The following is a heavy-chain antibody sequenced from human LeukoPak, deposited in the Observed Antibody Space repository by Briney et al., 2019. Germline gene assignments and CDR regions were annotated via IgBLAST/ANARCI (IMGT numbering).Heavy chain of an antibody. V-gene: IGHV3-30-3*01. CDR3: AGDSSGYYFYFDL. CDR2: ISYDGSNK. Sequence: GGSLRLSCAASGFTFSNYAMHWVRQAPGKGLEWVAVISYDGSNKYYADSVKGRFTVSRDNSKNTVYLQMNSLRTDDTAVYYCAGDSSGYYFYFDLWGRGTLVTVSS. D-gene: IGHD3-22*01. CDR1: GFTFSNYA. J-gene: IGHJ2*01.